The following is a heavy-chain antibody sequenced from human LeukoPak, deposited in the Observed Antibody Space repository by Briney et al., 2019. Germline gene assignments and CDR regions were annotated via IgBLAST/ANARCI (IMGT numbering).Heavy chain of an antibody. CDR3: ARFDWNYPFDP. CDR2: INHSGST. CDR1: GGSISSSSYY. V-gene: IGHV4-39*07. J-gene: IGHJ5*02. Sequence: SETLSLTCTVSGGSISSSSYYWGWIRQPPGKGLEWIGEINHSGSTNYNPSLKSRVTISVDTSKNQFSLKLSSVTAADTAVYYCARFDWNYPFDPWGQGTLVTVSS. D-gene: IGHD1-7*01.